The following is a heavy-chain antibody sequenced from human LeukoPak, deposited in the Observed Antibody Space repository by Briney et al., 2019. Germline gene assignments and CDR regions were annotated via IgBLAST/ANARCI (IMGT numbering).Heavy chain of an antibody. Sequence: ASVTVSCTTSGYTFTGYYVHWVRQAPGQGLEWMGWINPNSGGTKYSPKFQARVTMTRDTSISTAYMELSGLTSDDTAVYYCARDAYGGFSSSWHEDHWGQGTLVTVSS. CDR3: ARDAYGGFSSSWHEDH. CDR2: INPNSGGT. J-gene: IGHJ4*02. D-gene: IGHD2-21*01. CDR1: GYTFTGYY. V-gene: IGHV1-2*02.